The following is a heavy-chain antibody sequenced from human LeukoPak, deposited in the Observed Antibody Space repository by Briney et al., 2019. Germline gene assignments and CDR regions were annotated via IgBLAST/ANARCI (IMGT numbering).Heavy chain of an antibody. D-gene: IGHD4-17*01. CDR2: ISSSSYT. J-gene: IGHJ4*02. V-gene: IGHV3-11*06. CDR3: ARLGNDYGDYVVDY. CDR1: GFTFSDYY. Sequence: GGSLRLSCAASGFTFSDYYMSWVRQAPGKGLEWVSYISSSSYTNYADSVKGRFTISRDNAKNSLYLQMNSLRAEDTAVYYCARLGNDYGDYVVDYWGQGTLVTVSS.